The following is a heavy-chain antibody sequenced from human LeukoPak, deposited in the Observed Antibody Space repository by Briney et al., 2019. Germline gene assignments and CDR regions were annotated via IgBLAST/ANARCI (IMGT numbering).Heavy chain of an antibody. Sequence: PSETLSLTCTVSGGSISSGSYYWGWIRQPPGKGLEWIGSIYYSGSTYYNPSLKSRVTISVDTSKNQFSLKLSSVTAADTAVYYCARGSKGYAFDIWGQGTMVTVSS. CDR1: GGSISSGSYY. V-gene: IGHV4-39*07. CDR2: IYYSGST. CDR3: ARGSKGYAFDI. J-gene: IGHJ3*02.